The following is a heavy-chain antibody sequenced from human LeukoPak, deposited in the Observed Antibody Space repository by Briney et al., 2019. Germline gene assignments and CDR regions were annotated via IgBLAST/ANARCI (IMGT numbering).Heavy chain of an antibody. CDR1: GFSFRTYW. V-gene: IGHV3-7*01. J-gene: IGHJ1*01. CDR3: ARYTRFFS. Sequence: PGGSLRLSCAASGFSFRTYWMTWVRQAPGKGLEWVADIKQDGSEKYYLDSVKGRFTISTDNAKNLLYLQMNSLRAEDTAVYYCARYTRFFSWGQGTLVTVSS. D-gene: IGHD3-10*01. CDR2: IKQDGSEK.